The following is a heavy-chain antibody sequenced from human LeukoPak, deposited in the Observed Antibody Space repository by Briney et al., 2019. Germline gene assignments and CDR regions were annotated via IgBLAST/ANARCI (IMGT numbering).Heavy chain of an antibody. CDR2: IYYSGST. D-gene: IGHD4-17*01. Sequence: SETLSLTCTVSGASISSSRYYWGWIRQPPGKGLEWIGSIYYSGSTYYNPSLKSRVTISVDTSKNQFSLKLSSVTAADTAVYYCARGHDYGDPPPLDYWGQGTLVTVSS. CDR3: ARGHDYGDPPPLDY. J-gene: IGHJ4*02. V-gene: IGHV4-39*07. CDR1: GASISSSRYY.